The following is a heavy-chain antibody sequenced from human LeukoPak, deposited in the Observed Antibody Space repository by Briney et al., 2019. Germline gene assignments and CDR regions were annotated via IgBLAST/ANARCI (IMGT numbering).Heavy chain of an antibody. D-gene: IGHD2-2*02. V-gene: IGHV3-30*03. CDR2: ISYDGSNK. CDR3: ARAPYTTGRSFYFDS. J-gene: IGHJ4*02. Sequence: PGGSLRLSCAASGFTFSSYGMYWVRQAPGKGLEWVAVISYDGSNKYYADSVKDRFTISRDNSKNTLYLQMNSLRAEDTALYYCARAPYTTGRSFYFDSWGQGTLVTVSS. CDR1: GFTFSSYG.